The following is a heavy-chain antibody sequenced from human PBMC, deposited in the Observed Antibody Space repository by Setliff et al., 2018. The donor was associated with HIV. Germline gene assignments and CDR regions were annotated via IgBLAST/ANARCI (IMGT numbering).Heavy chain of an antibody. D-gene: IGHD2-8*02. CDR2: IFYSGST. V-gene: IGHV4-39*02. Sequence: SETLSLTCTVSGGSISTTSYYWGWIRQPPGKGLEWIGSIFYSGSTYYNPSLKSRVTISVDTSKNHFSLKVSSVTAADTAVYYCARVSITYWYSIPRDYYYYMDVWGEGTTVTVSS. CDR1: GGSISTTSYY. CDR3: ARVSITYWYSIPRDYYYYMDV. J-gene: IGHJ6*03.